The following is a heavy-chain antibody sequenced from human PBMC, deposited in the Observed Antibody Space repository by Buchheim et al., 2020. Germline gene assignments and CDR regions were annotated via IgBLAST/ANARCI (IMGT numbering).Heavy chain of an antibody. Sequence: QVQLQESGPGLVKPSETLSLTCTVSGGSISSYHWSWIRQPPGKGLEWIGYIYYSGSTNYNPSLKSRVTISVDTSKNQFSLKLSSVTAADTAVYYCARGADSSDLDENNWFDPWGQGTL. CDR2: IYYSGST. CDR1: GGSISSYH. D-gene: IGHD6-19*01. CDR3: ARGADSSDLDENNWFDP. J-gene: IGHJ5*02. V-gene: IGHV4-59*01.